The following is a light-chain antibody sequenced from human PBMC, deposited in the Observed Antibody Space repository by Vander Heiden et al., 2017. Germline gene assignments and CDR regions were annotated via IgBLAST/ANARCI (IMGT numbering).Light chain of an antibody. J-gene: IGKJ2*01. V-gene: IGKV1-33*01. CDR1: QDISSF. Sequence: IQMIQPPSSLSGSVGDRVTITCQASQDISSFLNWYQQKPGKAPELLMYNASNLEIGVPSRFSGSGSGTDFTFTINSLQPEDGGTYYCQHSDNIPFTFGQGTKVEIK. CDR3: QHSDNIPFT. CDR2: NAS.